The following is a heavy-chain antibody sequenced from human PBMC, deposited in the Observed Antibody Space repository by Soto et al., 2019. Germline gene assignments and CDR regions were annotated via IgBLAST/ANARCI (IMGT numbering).Heavy chain of an antibody. J-gene: IGHJ6*03. CDR2: ISSNGVGT. V-gene: IGHV3-64*01. CDR1: GFTLSGFA. CDR3: ARRARPDFYYMDV. D-gene: IGHD6-6*01. Sequence: GGSLRLSCAASGFTLSGFAMDWVRQAPGKGLEYVSGISSNGVGTYYANSVQGRFTISRDNSKNTVYLQMGSLRPEDMAVYYCARRARPDFYYMDVWGKGTTVTVS.